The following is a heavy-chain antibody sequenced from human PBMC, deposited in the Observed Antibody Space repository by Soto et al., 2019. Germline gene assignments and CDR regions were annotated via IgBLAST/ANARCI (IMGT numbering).Heavy chain of an antibody. J-gene: IGHJ5*02. CDR1: GGSITSSSYY. D-gene: IGHD1-26*01. Sequence: QLHLRESGPGLVKPSETLSLTCTVSGGSITSSSYYWGWIRQPPGKGLEWIGSIYYSGSTYYNPSLKSRVTISVDTSKTQCSLKLSSVTAADTAVYYCATQEVGGSYVYTFDPWGQGTLVTVSS. CDR2: IYYSGST. CDR3: ATQEVGGSYVYTFDP. V-gene: IGHV4-39*01.